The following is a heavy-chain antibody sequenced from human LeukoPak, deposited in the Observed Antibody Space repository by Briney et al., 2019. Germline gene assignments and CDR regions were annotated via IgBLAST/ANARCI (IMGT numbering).Heavy chain of an antibody. CDR2: IKQDGSEK. CDR3: ARDGEISGSKPIDY. CDR1: GFTFSSYW. Sequence: RGSLRLSCAASGFTFSSYWMSWVRQAPGKGLEWVANIKQDGSEKYYVDSVKGRFTISRDNAKNSLYLQMNSLRAEDTAVYYCARDGEISGSKPIDYWGQGTLVTVSS. J-gene: IGHJ4*02. V-gene: IGHV3-7*01. D-gene: IGHD5-12*01.